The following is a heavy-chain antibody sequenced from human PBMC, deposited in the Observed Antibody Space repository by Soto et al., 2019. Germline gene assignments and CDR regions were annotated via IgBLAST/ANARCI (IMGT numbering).Heavy chain of an antibody. CDR3: AKYGSSGYYWPDY. V-gene: IGHV3-23*01. Sequence: EVQLLESGGGLVQPGGSLRLSCAASGFTFSRYAMSWVRQAPGKGLEWVSVISNSGGSTYNEDSVKGRFTMSRDNSRNSLYLKMNSLSAGDTAIYYCAKYGSSGYYWPDYWGQGTLVAVSS. J-gene: IGHJ4*02. CDR1: GFTFSRYA. CDR2: ISNSGGST. D-gene: IGHD3-22*01.